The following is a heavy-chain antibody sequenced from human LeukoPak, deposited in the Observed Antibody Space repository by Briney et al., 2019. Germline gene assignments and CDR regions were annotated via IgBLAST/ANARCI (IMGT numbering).Heavy chain of an antibody. CDR3: ARGSGIVGAYFYYYGMDV. Sequence: SETLSLTCSISGGSMSRFYWTWIRQSPGKGLEWIGYVHNTGGTNYNPSLKSRVTIAVDTSKNQFSLKSSSVVAADTAVYYCARGSGIVGAYFYYYGMDVWGHGTTVTVSS. D-gene: IGHD1-26*01. J-gene: IGHJ6*02. CDR1: GGSMSRFY. CDR2: VHNTGGT. V-gene: IGHV4-59*01.